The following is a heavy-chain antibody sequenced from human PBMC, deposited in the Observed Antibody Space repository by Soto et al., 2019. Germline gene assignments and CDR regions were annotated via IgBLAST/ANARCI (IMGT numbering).Heavy chain of an antibody. V-gene: IGHV4-31*03. CDR1: GGSISSGGYY. CDR2: IYYSGST. Sequence: SETLSLTCTVSGGSISSGGYYWSWIRQHPGKGLEWIGYIYYSGSTYYNPSLKSRVTISVDTSKNQFSLKLSSVTAADTAVYYCARDRVWITMVRSHAFDIWGQGTMVPVSS. CDR3: ARDRVWITMVRSHAFDI. J-gene: IGHJ3*02. D-gene: IGHD3-10*01.